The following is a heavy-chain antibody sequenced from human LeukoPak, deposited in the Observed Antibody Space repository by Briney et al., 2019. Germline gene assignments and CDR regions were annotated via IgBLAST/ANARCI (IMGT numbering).Heavy chain of an antibody. V-gene: IGHV3-23*01. Sequence: HSGGSLRLSCAASGFTFSGSALSWARQAPRKGLEWVSSINTSGGTTYYADSVKGRFTISRDNSKNTVYLQMNSLRAEDTAVYYCAKGDGYNYDNWFDPWGQGTLVSVSS. CDR3: AKGDGYNYDNWFDP. CDR2: INTSGGTT. CDR1: GFTFSGSA. D-gene: IGHD5-24*01. J-gene: IGHJ5*02.